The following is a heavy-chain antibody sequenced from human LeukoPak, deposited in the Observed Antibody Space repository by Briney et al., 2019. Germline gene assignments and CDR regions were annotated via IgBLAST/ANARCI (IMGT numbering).Heavy chain of an antibody. J-gene: IGHJ4*02. V-gene: IGHV4-61*08. CDR3: ARSLYYFDY. CDR2: IYYSGST. Sequence: SETLSLTCAVSGGSISSGGYYWSWIRQPPGKGLEWIGYIYYSGSTNYNPSLKSRVTISVDTSKNQFSLKLSSVTAADTAVYYCARSLYYFDYWGQGTLVTVSS. CDR1: GGSISSGGYY.